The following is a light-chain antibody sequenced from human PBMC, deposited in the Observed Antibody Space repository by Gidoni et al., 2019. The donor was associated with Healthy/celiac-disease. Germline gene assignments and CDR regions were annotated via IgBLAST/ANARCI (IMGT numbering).Light chain of an antibody. CDR1: QSVSSN. V-gene: IGKV3-15*01. J-gene: IGKJ2*01. CDR2: GAS. Sequence: ELVMTQSPATLSVSPGERATLSCRASQSVSSNVAWYQQKPGQAPRLLIYGASTRATGIPARFSGSGSGTEFTLTISSLQSEDFAVYYCQQYNNWQYTFGQGTKLEIK. CDR3: QQYNNWQYT.